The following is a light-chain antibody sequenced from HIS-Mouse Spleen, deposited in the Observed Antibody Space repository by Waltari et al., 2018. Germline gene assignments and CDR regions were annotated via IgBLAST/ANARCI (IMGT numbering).Light chain of an antibody. CDR2: WAS. J-gene: IGKJ2*01. V-gene: IGKV4-1*01. CDR1: QSVLYRSNNQNY. Sequence: DIVMHQYSDSLPLSLGGRATSNCKSSQSVLYRSNNQNYLAWYQQKPGQPPKLLIYWASTRESGVPDRFSGSGSGTDFTLTISSLQAEDVAVYYCQQYYSTPYTFGQGTKLEIK. CDR3: QQYYSTPYT.